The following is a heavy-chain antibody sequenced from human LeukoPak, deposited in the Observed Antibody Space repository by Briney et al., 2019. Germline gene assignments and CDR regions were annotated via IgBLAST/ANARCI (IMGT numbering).Heavy chain of an antibody. Sequence: GGSLRLSCAASGFTVITNDMTWVRQAPGKGLVWVSVLYSDGNTKYADSVQGRFTTSRDNSKNTLYLEMNSLSPDDTAVYYCARGVEPLAANTLAYWGQGTLVTVSS. CDR3: ARGVEPLAANTLAY. CDR1: GFTVITND. V-gene: IGHV3-53*01. D-gene: IGHD1-14*01. CDR2: LYSDGNT. J-gene: IGHJ4*02.